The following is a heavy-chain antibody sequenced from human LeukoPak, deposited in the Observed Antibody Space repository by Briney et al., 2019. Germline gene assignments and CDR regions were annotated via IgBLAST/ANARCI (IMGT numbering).Heavy chain of an antibody. D-gene: IGHD2-15*01. CDR1: GGSISSYY. J-gene: IGHJ4*02. Sequence: SETLSLTCTVSGGSISSYYWSWIRQPPGKGLEWIGNIHYSGSSIYNPSLRSRITMSIDTSKRQFFLKLTSVTAADTAVYYCVLAPNSNWFDFWGQGTLVTVSS. V-gene: IGHV4-59*08. CDR2: IHYSGSS. CDR3: VLAPNSNWFDF.